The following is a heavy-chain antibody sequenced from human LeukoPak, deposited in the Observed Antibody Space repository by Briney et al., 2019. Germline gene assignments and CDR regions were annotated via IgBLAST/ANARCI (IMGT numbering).Heavy chain of an antibody. D-gene: IGHD3-10*01. J-gene: IGHJ4*02. V-gene: IGHV4-59*01. CDR2: IYYSGST. CDR3: ARATGYGSGSYIDY. CDR1: GGSISSYY. Sequence: SETLSLTCTVSGGSISSYYWSWIRQPPGKGLEWIGYIYYSGSTNYNPSLKSRVTISVDTSKNQFSLKLSSVTAADTAAYYCARATGYGSGSYIDYWGQGTLVTVSS.